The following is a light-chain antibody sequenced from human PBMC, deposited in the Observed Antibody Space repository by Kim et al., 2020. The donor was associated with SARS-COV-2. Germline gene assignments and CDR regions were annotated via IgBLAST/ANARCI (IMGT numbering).Light chain of an antibody. CDR1: QDIRND. CDR3: QQDHTYPRT. J-gene: IGKJ1*01. CDR2: AAT. Sequence: AIQMTQSPSSLSASVGDRVIITCRASQDIRNDLGWYQQRPGKAPRLLIFAATALQSRVPSRFSGSGSGTEFILTINSLQPEDFATYFCQQDHTYPRTFGQGTKVDIK. V-gene: IGKV1-6*01.